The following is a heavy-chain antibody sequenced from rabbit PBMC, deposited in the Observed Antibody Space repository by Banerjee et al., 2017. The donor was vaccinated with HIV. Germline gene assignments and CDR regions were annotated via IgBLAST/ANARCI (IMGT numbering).Heavy chain of an antibody. J-gene: IGHJ3*01. V-gene: IGHV1S45*01. CDR1: GFSFSSSYY. CDR3: ARDHRYSGDAGYGNTKLGL. Sequence: QEQLEESGGGLVKPEGSLTLTCTASGFSFSSSYYMCWVRQAPGKGLEWIGCIYTGSGYTYYASWAKGRFTISETSSTTVTLQMTTLTAADTATYFCARDHRYSGDAGYGNTKLGLWGQGTLVTVS. CDR2: IYTGSGYT. D-gene: IGHD7-1*01.